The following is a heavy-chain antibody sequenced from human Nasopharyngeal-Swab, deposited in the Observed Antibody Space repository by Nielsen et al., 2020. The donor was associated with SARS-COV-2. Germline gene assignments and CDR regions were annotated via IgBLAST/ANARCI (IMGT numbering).Heavy chain of an antibody. J-gene: IGHJ4*02. CDR3: LRGDRRDY. Sequence: GESLKISCAASGFSFSTYTMNWVRQAPGKGLEWLSSISSDSGAKYPADSVKGRFTISRDNAKNSLYLEMNSLRAEDTAVYYCLRGDRRDYWGPGTLVSVSS. V-gene: IGHV3-21*01. CDR1: GFSFSTYT. CDR2: ISSDSGAK. D-gene: IGHD3-22*01.